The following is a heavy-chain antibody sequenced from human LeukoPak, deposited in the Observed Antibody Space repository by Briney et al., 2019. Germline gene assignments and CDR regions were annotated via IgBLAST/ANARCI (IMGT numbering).Heavy chain of an antibody. CDR2: IKTKTDGGTT. CDR3: TTEKGYSSSLTFDF. CDR1: GFTFSGSA. Sequence: GGSLRLSCAASGFTFSGSALHWVRQASGKGLEWVGRIKTKTDGGTTDYAAPVKGRFTISRDDSKNTLYLQVNSLKTEDTAVYYCTTEKGYSSSLTFDFWGQGTLVTVSS. D-gene: IGHD6-6*01. J-gene: IGHJ4*02. V-gene: IGHV3-15*01.